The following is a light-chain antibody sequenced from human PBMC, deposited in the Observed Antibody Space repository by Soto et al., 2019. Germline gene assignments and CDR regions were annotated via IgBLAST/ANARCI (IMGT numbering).Light chain of an antibody. V-gene: IGLV2-8*01. CDR2: EVS. CDR1: SSDVGGYNY. J-gene: IGLJ2*01. Sequence: QSALTQPPSASGSPGQSVTISCTGTSSDVGGYNYVSWYQQHPGKAPKLMIYEVSKRPSGVPDRFSGSKSGNTASLTVSGLQAKDEADYYCNSYAGSNNLVFGGGTKLTVL. CDR3: NSYAGSNNLV.